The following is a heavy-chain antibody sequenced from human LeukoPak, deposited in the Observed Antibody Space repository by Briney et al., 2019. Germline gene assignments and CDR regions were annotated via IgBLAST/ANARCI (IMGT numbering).Heavy chain of an antibody. Sequence: GGSLRLSCAASGFTFSSYWMSWVRQAPGKGLEWVANIKQDGSEFSYVDSVQGRFTISRDNAKNSVCLQMNSLRAEDTAVYYCARDGLVGIAGAFDIWGQGTTVTVSS. D-gene: IGHD6-13*01. CDR2: IKQDGSEF. J-gene: IGHJ3*02. V-gene: IGHV3-7*05. CDR1: GFTFSSYW. CDR3: ARDGLVGIAGAFDI.